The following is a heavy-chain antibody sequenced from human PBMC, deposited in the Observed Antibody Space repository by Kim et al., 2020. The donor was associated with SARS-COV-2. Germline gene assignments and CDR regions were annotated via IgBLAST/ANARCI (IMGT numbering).Heavy chain of an antibody. CDR3: AEVMAAAGKEGFDY. V-gene: IGHV3-33*06. J-gene: IGHJ4*02. CDR1: GFTFSSYA. CDR2: IWDDGSTN. Sequence: GGSLRLSCAASGFTFSSYAMHWVRQAPGKGLEWVAVIWDDGSTNYYADSVKRRFTISRDNSKNTLYLQMNSRRAEETAVYYCAEVMAAAGKEGFDYWGQGTLVTVSS. D-gene: IGHD6-13*01.